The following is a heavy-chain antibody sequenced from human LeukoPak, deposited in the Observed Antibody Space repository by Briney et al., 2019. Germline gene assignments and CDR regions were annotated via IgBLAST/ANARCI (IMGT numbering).Heavy chain of an antibody. J-gene: IGHJ4*02. CDR1: GGSISGYF. V-gene: IGHV4-4*07. Sequence: SETLSLTCTVSGGSISGYFWSWIRQPAGKGLEWIGRIYSSGSNNYNPPLKSRVTMSLDTSKNHLSLNLSSVTAADTAVYYCAREPTSGREPTSGRPLDYWGQGTLVTVSS. D-gene: IGHD5-12*01. CDR3: AREPTSGREPTSGRPLDY. CDR2: IYSSGSN.